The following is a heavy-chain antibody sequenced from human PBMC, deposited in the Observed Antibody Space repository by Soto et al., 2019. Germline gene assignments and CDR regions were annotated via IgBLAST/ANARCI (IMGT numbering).Heavy chain of an antibody. CDR3: TRDIVVVPAAIGVLFKEPYYYYYMDV. CDR1: GFTLGDYA. CDR2: IRSKAYGGTT. V-gene: IGHV3-49*03. J-gene: IGHJ6*03. D-gene: IGHD2-2*01. Sequence: GGSLRLSCAASGFTLGDYAMSWFRQAPGKGLEWVGFIRSKAYGGTTEYAASVKGRFTISRDDSKSIAYLQMNSLKTEDTAVYYCTRDIVVVPAAIGVLFKEPYYYYYMDVWGKGTTVTVSS.